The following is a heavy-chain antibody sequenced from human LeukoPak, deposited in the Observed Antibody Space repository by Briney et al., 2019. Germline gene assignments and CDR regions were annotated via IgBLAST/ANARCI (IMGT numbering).Heavy chain of an antibody. V-gene: IGHV3-21*01. CDR3: ARGLVAGSFDY. J-gene: IGHJ4*02. CDR2: ISSSSSYI. D-gene: IGHD6-19*01. Sequence: PGGSLRLSCAAYGFTFSSYSMNWVRQAPGKGLEWVSSISSSSSYIYYADPVKGRFTISRDNAKNSLYLQMNSLRAEDTAVYYCARGLVAGSFDYWGQGTLVTVSS. CDR1: GFTFSSYS.